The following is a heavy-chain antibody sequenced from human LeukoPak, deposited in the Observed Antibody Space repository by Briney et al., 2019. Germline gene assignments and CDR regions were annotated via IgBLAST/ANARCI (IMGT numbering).Heavy chain of an antibody. J-gene: IGHJ6*03. CDR2: IYYSGST. CDR1: GGSISSYY. Sequence: SETLSLTCTVSGGSISSYYWSWIRQPPGKGLEWIGYIYYSGSTNYNPSLKSRVTISVDTSKNQFSLKLTSVTAADTAVYYCARGSTVWSYYYYYYMDVWGKGTTVTVSS. V-gene: IGHV4-59*01. D-gene: IGHD3-10*01. CDR3: ARGSTVWSYYYYYYMDV.